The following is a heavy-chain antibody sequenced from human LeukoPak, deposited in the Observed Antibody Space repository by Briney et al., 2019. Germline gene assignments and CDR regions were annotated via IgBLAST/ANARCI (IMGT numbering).Heavy chain of an antibody. CDR3: ARDRGSSYGLDY. J-gene: IGHJ4*02. D-gene: IGHD5-18*01. Sequence: SETLSLTCTVSGGSISSSGHYWGWIRQPPGKGLEWIGSIYHSGSTYYNPSLKSRVTISVDTSKNQFSLKLSSVTAADTAVYYCARDRGSSYGLDYWGQGTLVTVSS. CDR2: IYHSGST. V-gene: IGHV4-39*07. CDR1: GGSISSSGHY.